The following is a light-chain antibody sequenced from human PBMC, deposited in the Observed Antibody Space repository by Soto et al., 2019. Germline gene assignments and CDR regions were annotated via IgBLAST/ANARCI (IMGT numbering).Light chain of an antibody. CDR2: GAS. V-gene: IGKV3-15*01. CDR3: QQYNNWWT. CDR1: QSVRSS. J-gene: IGKJ1*01. Sequence: EIMMTQSPATLSVSPGERATISCRASQSVRSSLAWYQQKPGQAPRLLIYGASTRATGIPARFSGSGSGTEFTLTINSLQSEYFAVYYCQQYNNWWTFGQGTKVEIK.